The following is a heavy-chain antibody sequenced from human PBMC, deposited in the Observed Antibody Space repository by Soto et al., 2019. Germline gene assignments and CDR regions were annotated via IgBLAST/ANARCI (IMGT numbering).Heavy chain of an antibody. CDR1: GGTFSSYA. CDR2: IIPIFGTA. CDR3: ANMASHNLRYFDY. V-gene: IGHV1-69*13. Sequence: SVKVSCKASGGTFSSYAISWVRQAPGQALEWMGGIIPIFGTANYAQKFQVRVTITADDSTSTACMELSSLSSEDTAVYYCANMASHNLRYFDYWGQGTLVTVSS. J-gene: IGHJ4*02. D-gene: IGHD3-10*01.